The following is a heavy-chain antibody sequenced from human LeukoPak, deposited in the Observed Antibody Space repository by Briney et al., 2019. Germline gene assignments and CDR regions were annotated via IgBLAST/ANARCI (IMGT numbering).Heavy chain of an antibody. CDR1: GGSISSYY. CDR3: ARGSGSGSYYSGFDY. D-gene: IGHD3-10*01. CDR2: IYTSGST. Sequence: SETLSLTCTVSGGSISSYYWSWIRQPAGKGLEWIGRIYTSGSTNYNPSLKSRVTMSVATSKNQFSLKLSSVTAADTAVYYCARGSGSGSYYSGFDYWGQGTLVTVSS. J-gene: IGHJ4*02. V-gene: IGHV4-4*07.